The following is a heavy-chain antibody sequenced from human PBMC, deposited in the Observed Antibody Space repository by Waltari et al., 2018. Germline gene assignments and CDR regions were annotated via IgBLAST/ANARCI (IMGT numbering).Heavy chain of an antibody. CDR1: GGSFSGYY. Sequence: QVQLQQWGAGLLKPSETLSLTCAVYGGSFSGYYWSWIRQPPGKGLEWIGEINHSGSTNTNPSHRGRVTIAVDTSKNQFSLKLSSVTAADTAVYYCAREKRTTLTMVRGVLRYGMDVWGQGTTVTVSS. V-gene: IGHV4-34*01. CDR2: INHSGST. J-gene: IGHJ6*02. D-gene: IGHD3-10*01. CDR3: AREKRTTLTMVRGVLRYGMDV.